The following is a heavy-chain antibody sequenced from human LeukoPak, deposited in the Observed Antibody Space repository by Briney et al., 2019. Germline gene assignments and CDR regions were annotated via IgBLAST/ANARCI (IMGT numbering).Heavy chain of an antibody. CDR2: ISYDGSNK. V-gene: IGHV3-30*18. CDR1: GFTFSSYG. D-gene: IGHD4-17*01. CDR3: AKVGTVTTRYYYYYYMDV. J-gene: IGHJ6*03. Sequence: PGGSLRLSCAASGFTFSSYGMHWVRQAPGKGLEWVAVISYDGSNKYYADSVKGRFTFSRDNSKNTLYLQMNSLRAEDTAVYYCAKVGTVTTRYYYYYYMDVWGKGTTVTVSS.